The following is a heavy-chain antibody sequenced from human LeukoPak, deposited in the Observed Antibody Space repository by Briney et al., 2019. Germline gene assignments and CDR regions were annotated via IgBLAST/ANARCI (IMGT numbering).Heavy chain of an antibody. CDR3: AKDRSSSTIAVRGGY. CDR1: GFTFSSYA. Sequence: GGSLRLSCAASGFTFSSYAMSWVRQAPGKGLEWVSAISGSGGSTYYADSVKGRFAISRDNSKNTLYLQMTSLRAEDTALYYCAKDRSSSTIAVRGGYWGQGTLVTVSS. CDR2: ISGSGGST. J-gene: IGHJ4*02. V-gene: IGHV3-23*01. D-gene: IGHD6-19*01.